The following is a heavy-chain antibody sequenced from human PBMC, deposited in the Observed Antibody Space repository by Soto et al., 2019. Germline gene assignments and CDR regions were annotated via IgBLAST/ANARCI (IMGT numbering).Heavy chain of an antibody. CDR1: GLTFSGYG. D-gene: IGHD2-21*02. CDR2: ISGSGSST. Sequence: EVQLLESGGGLVQPGGSLRLSCAASGLTFSGYGMSWVRQAPGTGLEWVSAISGSGSSTYYADSVKGRFTISRDDSTNILFLQMNSLRAEEAAVYYCVTRSRGLQSSPPRLDSWGQGTLVTVSS. V-gene: IGHV3-23*01. CDR3: VTRSRGLQSSPPRLDS. J-gene: IGHJ4*02.